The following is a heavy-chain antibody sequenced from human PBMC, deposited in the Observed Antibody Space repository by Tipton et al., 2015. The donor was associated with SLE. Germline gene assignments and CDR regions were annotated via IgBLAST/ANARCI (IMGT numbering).Heavy chain of an antibody. D-gene: IGHD5-18*01. CDR1: GGSISFYY. J-gene: IGHJ4*02. CDR2: IYSSGDR. CDR3: ARDVHNGYDL. Sequence: TLSLTCTVSGGSISFYYWSWIRQSAGRGLEWIGRIYSSGDRDYNPSLRSRVTISIDTSKNQFSLKLSSVTAADTALYYCARDVHNGYDLWGQGNLVTVSA. V-gene: IGHV4-4*07.